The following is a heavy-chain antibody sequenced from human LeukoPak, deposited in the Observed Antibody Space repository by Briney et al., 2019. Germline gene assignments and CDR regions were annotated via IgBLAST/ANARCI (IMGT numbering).Heavy chain of an antibody. Sequence: PSETLSLTCTVSGGSTSSYYLTWIRQPPGKGLEWIGYIYYSGSTTYNPSINSRVSLSVDTSRNQFSLRLNSMTAADTAVYYCARLKYSGYVHGVFDFWGQGTLVTVSS. CDR1: GGSTSSYY. CDR3: ARLKYSGYVHGVFDF. CDR2: IYYSGST. D-gene: IGHD5-12*01. J-gene: IGHJ4*02. V-gene: IGHV4-59*01.